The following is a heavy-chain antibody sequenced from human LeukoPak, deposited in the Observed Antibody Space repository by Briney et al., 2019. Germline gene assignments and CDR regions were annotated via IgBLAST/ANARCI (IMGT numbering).Heavy chain of an antibody. CDR1: GFTFSSYA. CDR2: ISSNGGST. CDR3: ARGYGSGSYLEWDY. D-gene: IGHD3-10*01. V-gene: IGHV3-64*01. Sequence: GGSLRLSCAASGFTFSSYAMHWVRQAPGKGLEYVSAISSNGGSTYYANSVKGRFTISRDNSKNTLYLQMGSLRAEDMAVYYCARGYGSGSYLEWDYWGQGTLVTVSS. J-gene: IGHJ4*02.